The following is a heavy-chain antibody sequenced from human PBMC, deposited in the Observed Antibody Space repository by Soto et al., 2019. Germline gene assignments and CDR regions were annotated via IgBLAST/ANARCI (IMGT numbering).Heavy chain of an antibody. CDR2: ISYHGVNK. J-gene: IGHJ5*02. V-gene: IGHV3-30*18. Sequence: GGSLRLSCTASGFSFSSYGVHWVRQAPGKGLEWVAVISYHGVNKYYADSVNGRFTISRDNSKNMVFLQMNSLRVEDTAVYYCGKYSDYGDHRDWFDPWGQGPLVPVSS. CDR1: GFSFSSYG. CDR3: GKYSDYGDHRDWFDP. D-gene: IGHD4-17*01.